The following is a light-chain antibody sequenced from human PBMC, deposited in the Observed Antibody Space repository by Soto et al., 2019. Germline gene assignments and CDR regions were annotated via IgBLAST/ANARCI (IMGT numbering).Light chain of an antibody. CDR2: DVS. V-gene: IGLV2-14*01. CDR1: SSNVGGYNY. J-gene: IGLJ1*01. Sequence: ARTRAASGTGAPIHGRSITCTRTSSNVGGYNYVSWYQQHPVKAPKLMIYDVSNRPSGVSNRFSGSKSGNTASLTISGLQAEDEADYYCSSYTSSSTYVFGTGTKVPS. CDR3: SSYTSSSTYV.